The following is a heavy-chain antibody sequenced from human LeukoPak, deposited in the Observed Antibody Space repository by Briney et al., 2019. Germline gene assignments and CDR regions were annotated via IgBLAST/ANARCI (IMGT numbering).Heavy chain of an antibody. V-gene: IGHV3-66*04. Sequence: GGSLRLSCAASGFTVSSNYMNWVRQAPGKGLEWVSVIHSGGSAYYADSVKGRFTISRDNSKNTLYLQMNSLRADDTAVYYCASQRRVDLGFAFNLWGQGTMVTVSS. CDR1: GFTVSSNY. J-gene: IGHJ3*01. CDR3: ASQRRVDLGFAFNL. D-gene: IGHD3-9*01. CDR2: IHSGGSA.